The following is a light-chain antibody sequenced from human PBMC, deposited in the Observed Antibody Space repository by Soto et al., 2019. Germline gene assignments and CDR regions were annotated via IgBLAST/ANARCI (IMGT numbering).Light chain of an antibody. V-gene: IGKV1-39*01. J-gene: IGKJ4*01. CDR2: TAS. Sequence: DIQMTQSPSSLSASVGDRVTITCRASESVITYLNWYRQKPGKAPNLLIHTASILESGVPTRFSGRGSGTDFTLTISSLQPEDFGIYYCQQSYRNPPTFGGGTKVEI. CDR1: ESVITY. CDR3: QQSYRNPPT.